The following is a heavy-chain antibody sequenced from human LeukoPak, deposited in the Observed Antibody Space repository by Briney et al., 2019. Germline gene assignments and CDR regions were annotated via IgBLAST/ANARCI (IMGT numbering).Heavy chain of an antibody. CDR1: GESISGFY. J-gene: IGHJ3*02. CDR3: ARVSGMKDAFDI. CDR2: IYYSGST. D-gene: IGHD3-10*01. V-gene: IGHV4-59*01. Sequence: SETLSLTCTVSGESISGFYWTWIRQPPGKGLEWIGYIYYSGSTNYNPSLKSRVTISVDTSKNQFSLKLSSVTAADTAVYYCARVSGMKDAFDIWGQGIMVTVSS.